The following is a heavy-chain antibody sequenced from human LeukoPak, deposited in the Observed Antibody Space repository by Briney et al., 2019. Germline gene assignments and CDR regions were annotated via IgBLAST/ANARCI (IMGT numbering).Heavy chain of an antibody. V-gene: IGHV3-23*01. Sequence: PGGSLRLSCAASGFTFSSYAMSWVRQAPGKGLEWVSAISGSGTSTYYADSVKGRFTISRDNSKNTLYLQMNSLRAEDTAVYHCARDLGSRSSSRYYYSGMDVWGQGTTVTVSS. D-gene: IGHD6-13*01. CDR1: GFTFSSYA. CDR3: ARDLGSRSSSRYYYSGMDV. J-gene: IGHJ6*02. CDR2: ISGSGTST.